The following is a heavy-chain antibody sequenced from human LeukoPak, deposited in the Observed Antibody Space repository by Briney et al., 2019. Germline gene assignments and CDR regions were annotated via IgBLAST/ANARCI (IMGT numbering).Heavy chain of an antibody. J-gene: IGHJ4*02. CDR1: GGTFSSYT. Sequence: SVKVSCKASGGTFSSYTISWVRQAPGQGLEWMGRIIPILGIANYAQKFQGRVTITADKSTSTAYMELSSLRSDDTAVYYCATDLGYCSSTACDTFDYWGQGTLVTVSS. CDR2: IIPILGIA. V-gene: IGHV1-69*02. D-gene: IGHD2-2*01. CDR3: ATDLGYCSSTACDTFDY.